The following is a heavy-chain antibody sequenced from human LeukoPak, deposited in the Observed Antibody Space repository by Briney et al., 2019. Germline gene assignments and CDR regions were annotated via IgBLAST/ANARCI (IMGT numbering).Heavy chain of an antibody. D-gene: IGHD3/OR15-3a*01. J-gene: IGHJ4*02. CDR3: SRQPIGTGTVDY. CDR2: VREKIQDYAT. CDR1: GFTFSDSP. Sequence: PGGSLRLSCAGSGFTFSDSPIHWVRQASGKGLEWVGRVREKIQDYATGYAESVKGRFSISRDDSKNTAYLQMNSLKIEDTAVYYCSRQPIGTGTVDYWGQGTLVTVSS. V-gene: IGHV3-73*01.